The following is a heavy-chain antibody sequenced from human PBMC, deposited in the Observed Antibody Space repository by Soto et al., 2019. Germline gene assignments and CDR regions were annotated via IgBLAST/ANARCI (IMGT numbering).Heavy chain of an antibody. CDR3: VKGQTDYYYYGMDV. V-gene: IGHV3-64D*08. D-gene: IGHD2-21*02. CDR2: ISSDGGTT. J-gene: IGHJ6*02. Sequence: PGGSLRLSCSASGFTFSSYAMHWVRQAPGKGLEYVSAISSDGGTTYHGDSVKGRFTISRDNSRNTLYLQMSSLKAEDTAVYYCVKGQTDYYYYGMDVWGQGTTVTVSS. CDR1: GFTFSSYA.